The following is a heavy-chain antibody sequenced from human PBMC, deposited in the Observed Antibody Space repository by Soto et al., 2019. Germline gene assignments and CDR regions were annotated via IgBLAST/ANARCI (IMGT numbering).Heavy chain of an antibody. J-gene: IGHJ6*02. D-gene: IGHD3-9*01. CDR2: IKSKTDGGTT. CDR3: TRPTPLDILTGYSPIRYYPYGMDV. CDR1: GFTFSNAW. V-gene: IGHV3-15*01. Sequence: EVQLVESGGGLVKPGGSLRLSCAASGFTFSNAWMSWVRQAPGKGLEWVGRIKSKTDGGTTDYAAPVKGRFTISRDDSKDTQYLQMNSLKIEDTAVYYCTRPTPLDILTGYSPIRYYPYGMDVWGQGTTVTVSS.